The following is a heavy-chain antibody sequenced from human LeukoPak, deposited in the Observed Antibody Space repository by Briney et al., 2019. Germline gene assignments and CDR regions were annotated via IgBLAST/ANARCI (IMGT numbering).Heavy chain of an antibody. J-gene: IGHJ4*02. CDR3: AKASSSGSYGVYYFDC. CDR2: ISGSGGST. V-gene: IGHV3-23*01. CDR1: GFTFSSYA. Sequence: PGGSLRLSCAASGFTFSSYAMSWVRQAPGKGLEWVSGISGSGGSTYYADSGNGRFTISRDNSKSTLYLQMHSLRAGDTAVYYCAKASSSGSYGVYYFDCWGQGTLVTVSS. D-gene: IGHD6-19*01.